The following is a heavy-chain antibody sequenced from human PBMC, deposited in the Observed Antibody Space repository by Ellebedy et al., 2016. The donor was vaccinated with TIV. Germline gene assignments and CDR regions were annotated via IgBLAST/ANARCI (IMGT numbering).Heavy chain of an antibody. D-gene: IGHD6-13*01. Sequence: PSETLSLTCAGSGFTFSGYYMSWIRQAPGKALEWVSYISYTGDTRHYADSVKGRFTISRANAKNSLYLQMSSLRAEDTAVYYCGRLGVIAGAGASDYWGQGTLVTVSS. V-gene: IGHV3-11*01. CDR2: ISYTGDTR. CDR3: GRLGVIAGAGASDY. J-gene: IGHJ4*02. CDR1: GFTFSGYY.